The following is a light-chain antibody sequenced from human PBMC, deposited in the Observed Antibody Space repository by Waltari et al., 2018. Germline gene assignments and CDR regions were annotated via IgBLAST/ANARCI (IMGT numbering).Light chain of an antibody. CDR1: SSDVGYYNY. CDR2: DVS. Sequence: QSALTQPASVSGSPGQSITISCTGTSSDVGYYNYVSWYQQHPGKAPKVMIYDVSYRPSGVSSRFSGSKSGNTASLTISRLHAEDEADYYCSSYTGSSAVFGTGTKVTVL. V-gene: IGLV2-14*03. CDR3: SSYTGSSAV. J-gene: IGLJ1*01.